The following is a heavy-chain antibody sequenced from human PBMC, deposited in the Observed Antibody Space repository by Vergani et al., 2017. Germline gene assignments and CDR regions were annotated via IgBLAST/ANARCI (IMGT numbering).Heavy chain of an antibody. CDR1: GGSISSGGYY. V-gene: IGHV4-31*03. CDR2: IYYSGST. D-gene: IGHD3-22*01. Sequence: QVQLQESGPGLVKPSQTLSLTCTVSGGSISSGGYYWSWIRQHPGKGLEWIGYIYYSGSTYYNPSLKSRVTISVDTSKTQFSLKLSSVTAADPAVYYCASAPRTMIEPSHYLDYWGQGTLVTVSS. J-gene: IGHJ4*02. CDR3: ASAPRTMIEPSHYLDY.